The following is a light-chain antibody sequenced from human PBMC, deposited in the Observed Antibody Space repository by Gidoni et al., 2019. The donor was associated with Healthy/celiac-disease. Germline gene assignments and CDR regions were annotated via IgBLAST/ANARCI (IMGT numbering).Light chain of an antibody. CDR3: QHPRT. CDR1: QGISNS. V-gene: IGKV1-NL1*01. J-gene: IGKJ1*01. Sequence: DIQMTQSPSSLSASVGDRVTITCRASQGISNSLAWYQQKPGKAPKLLLYAASRLESGVPSRFSGSGSGTDYTLTISSPQPEDFATYYCQHPRTFGQGTKVEIK. CDR2: AAS.